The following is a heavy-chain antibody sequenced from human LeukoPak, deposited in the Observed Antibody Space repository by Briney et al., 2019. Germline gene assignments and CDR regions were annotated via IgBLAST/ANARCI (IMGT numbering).Heavy chain of an antibody. D-gene: IGHD2-8*01. CDR3: ARECREDGVCYHY. CDR1: GFTFSDYY. V-gene: IGHV3-11*06. CDR2: ISSSSSYT. J-gene: IGHJ4*02. Sequence: GGSLRLSCAVTGFTFSDYYMSWIRQAPGKGLEWVSYISSSSSYTNYADSVKGRFTISRDNAKNSLYLQMISLRAEDTAVYYCARECREDGVCYHYWGQGTLVTVSS.